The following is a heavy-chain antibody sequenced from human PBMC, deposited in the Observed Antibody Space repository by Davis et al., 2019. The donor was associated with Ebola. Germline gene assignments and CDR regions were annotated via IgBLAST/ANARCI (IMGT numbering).Heavy chain of an antibody. CDR3: ARDWRYYYDSSGYYYGYYGMDV. D-gene: IGHD3-22*01. Sequence: PGESLKISCAASGFTVSSNYMSWVRQAPGKGLEWVSVIYSGGSTYYADSVKGRFTISRDNSKNTLYLQMNSLRAEDTAVYYCARDWRYYYDSSGYYYGYYGMDVWGQGTTVTVSS. CDR2: IYSGGST. V-gene: IGHV3-53*01. CDR1: GFTVSSNY. J-gene: IGHJ6*02.